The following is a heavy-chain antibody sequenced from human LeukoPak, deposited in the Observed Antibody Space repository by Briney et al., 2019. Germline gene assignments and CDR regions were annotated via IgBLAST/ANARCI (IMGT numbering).Heavy chain of an antibody. CDR3: ARHSGLRSPFDP. CDR1: GGSVSRSNW. Sequence: PSETLSLTCAVSGGSVSRSNWWTWVRQSPGKGLEWIGEVHPSEGTNYNPSLKSRVTISLDKSKNQFSLELNSVTAADTSVYYCARHSGLRSPFDPWGQGTLVTVSS. CDR2: VHPSEGT. V-gene: IGHV4-4*02. J-gene: IGHJ5*02. D-gene: IGHD3-3*01.